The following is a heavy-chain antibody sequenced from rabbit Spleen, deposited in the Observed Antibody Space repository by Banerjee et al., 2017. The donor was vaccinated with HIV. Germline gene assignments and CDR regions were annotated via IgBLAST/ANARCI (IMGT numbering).Heavy chain of an antibody. CDR1: GFSFSSSYW. V-gene: IGHV1S45*01. CDR3: ARHTNSGGYGWASDL. Sequence: QEQLEESGGDLVKPEGSLTLTCTASGFSFSSSYWICWVRQAPGKGLEWIACIYAGSGGSTYYASWAKGRFTISKTSSTTVTLQMTSLTAADTATYFCARHTNSGGYGWASDLWGQGTLVTVS. D-gene: IGHD6-1*01. CDR2: IYAGSGGST. J-gene: IGHJ4*01.